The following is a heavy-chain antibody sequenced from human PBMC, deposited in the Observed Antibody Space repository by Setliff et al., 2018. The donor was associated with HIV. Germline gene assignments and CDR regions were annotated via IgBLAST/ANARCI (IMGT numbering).Heavy chain of an antibody. V-gene: IGHV1-18*01. D-gene: IGHD5-12*01. CDR2: ISTYNGNT. CDR1: GYMFTSYG. J-gene: IGHJ4*02. CDR3: ARGALVATIDYFDY. Sequence: ASVKVSCKASGYMFTSYGIGWVRQAPGQGLEWMAWISTYNGNTNYAPQFQGRVTMTRDTSTSTVYMELSSLRSEDTAVYYCARGALVATIDYFDYWGQGTLVTVSS.